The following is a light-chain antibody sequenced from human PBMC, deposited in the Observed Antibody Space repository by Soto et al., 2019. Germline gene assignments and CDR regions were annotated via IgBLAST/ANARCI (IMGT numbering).Light chain of an antibody. Sequence: ELVMTQSPVTLSVSPGGRATLSCRASKCISDKSAWYQQKPGQAPRLLMFGASTRATGIPARFSGSGSGTDFTLTITCLQTEDFSVYYCQQYKSWPYTFGQGTKVDIK. CDR2: GAS. CDR3: QQYKSWPYT. CDR1: KCISDK. J-gene: IGKJ2*01. V-gene: IGKV3-15*01.